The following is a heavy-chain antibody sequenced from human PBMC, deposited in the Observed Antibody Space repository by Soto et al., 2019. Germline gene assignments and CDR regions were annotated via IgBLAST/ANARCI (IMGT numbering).Heavy chain of an antibody. D-gene: IGHD3-10*01. J-gene: IGHJ4*02. CDR1: GGTFSSYT. CDR3: ATSMVRGAWDY. Sequence: ASVKVSCKASGGTFSSYTISWVRQAPGQGLEWMGRIIPILGIANYAQKFQGRVAITADKSTSTAYMELSSLRSEDTAVYYCATSMVRGAWDYWGKGTLVTVSS. CDR2: IIPILGIA. V-gene: IGHV1-69*02.